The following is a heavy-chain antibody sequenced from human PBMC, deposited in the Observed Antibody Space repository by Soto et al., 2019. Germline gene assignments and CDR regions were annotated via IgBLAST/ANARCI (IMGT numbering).Heavy chain of an antibody. CDR3: VRGDDMVD. Sequence: GGSLRLSCVGSGFIFSSFTLTWVRQAPGLGLRYLASMSKSNSLVDYANSVRGRLIISTDNSTDSVFLQMYSLRAEDTAMYYSVRGDDMVDWGQGTLVTVSS. CDR1: GFIFSSFT. J-gene: IGHJ4*02. CDR2: MSKSNSLV. D-gene: IGHD1-1*01. V-gene: IGHV3-21*01.